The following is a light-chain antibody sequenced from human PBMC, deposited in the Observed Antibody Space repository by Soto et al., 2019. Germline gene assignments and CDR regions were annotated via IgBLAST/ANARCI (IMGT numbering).Light chain of an antibody. CDR1: QFIDDF. CDR2: AAS. V-gene: IGKV1-39*01. Sequence: DIQVTQSPSSLSASVGDRVTITCRASQFIDDFLNWFQQRPGKAPKLLIYAASSLQSGVPSRFSGSASGTDFTLTITNLQPEDVATYYCQHSYVAPWTFGQGTKVEIK. CDR3: QHSYVAPWT. J-gene: IGKJ1*01.